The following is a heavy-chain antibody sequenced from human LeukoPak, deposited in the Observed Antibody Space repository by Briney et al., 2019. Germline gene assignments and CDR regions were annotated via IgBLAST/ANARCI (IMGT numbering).Heavy chain of an antibody. J-gene: IGHJ4*02. Sequence: PSETLSLTCTVSGGSISSYYWSWIRQPPGKGLEWIGYIYYSGSTNYNPSLKSRVTISVDTSKNQFSLKLSSVTAADTAVYYCARGGFYHGSSGLFDFWGQGTLVTVSS. CDR1: GGSISSYY. CDR3: ARGGFYHGSSGLFDF. V-gene: IGHV4-59*01. D-gene: IGHD3-22*01. CDR2: IYYSGST.